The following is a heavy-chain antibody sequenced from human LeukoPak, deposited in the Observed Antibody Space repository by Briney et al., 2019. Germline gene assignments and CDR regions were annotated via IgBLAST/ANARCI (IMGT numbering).Heavy chain of an antibody. V-gene: IGHV3-43*02. CDR3: AKGVGSLVTATIDY. D-gene: IGHD2-21*02. CDR2: ISGGGTKT. CDR1: GFIFDVFA. J-gene: IGHJ4*02. Sequence: GGSLRLSCAASGFIFDVFAIHWVRHAPGKGLEWVSVISGGGTKTYYADSVKGRFTISRDNSKNSLYLQMNSLRPEDTALYYCAKGVGSLVTATIDYWGQGTLVSVSS.